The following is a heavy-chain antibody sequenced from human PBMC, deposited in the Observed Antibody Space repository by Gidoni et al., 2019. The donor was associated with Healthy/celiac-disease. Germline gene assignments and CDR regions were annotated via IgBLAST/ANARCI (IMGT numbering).Heavy chain of an antibody. CDR2: INSDGSST. CDR3: ARNFLFGVKGGMDV. V-gene: IGHV3-74*01. Sequence: EVQLVESGGGLVQPGGSLRLSCAASGFTFSSYWMHWVRQAPGKGLVWVSRINSDGSSTSYADSVKGRFTISRDNAKNTLYLQMNSLRAEDTAVYYCARNFLFGVKGGMDVWGQGTTVTVSS. D-gene: IGHD3-3*01. CDR1: GFTFSSYW. J-gene: IGHJ6*02.